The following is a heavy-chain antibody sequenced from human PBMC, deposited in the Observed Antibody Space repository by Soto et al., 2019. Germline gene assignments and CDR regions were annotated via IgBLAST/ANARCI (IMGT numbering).Heavy chain of an antibody. CDR3: ARSVRGVQYYFDY. V-gene: IGHV4-59*01. Sequence: SETLSLTCTVSGGSISSYYWSWIRQLPGKGLEWIGYIYYSGSTNYNPSLKSRVTISVDTSKNQFSLKLSSVTAADTAVYYCARSVRGVQYYFDYWGQGTLVTVSS. CDR2: IYYSGST. CDR1: GGSISSYY. J-gene: IGHJ4*02. D-gene: IGHD3-10*01.